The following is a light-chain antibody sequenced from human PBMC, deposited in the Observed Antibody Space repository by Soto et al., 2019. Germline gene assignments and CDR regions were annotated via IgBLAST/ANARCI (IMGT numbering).Light chain of an antibody. CDR2: AAS. Sequence: DIQMTQSPSSLSASVGDRVTITCRASQSISSYLNWYQQKPGKAPKLLIYAASSLQSGVPSRFSGSGSGTDFTLTISSLRPEDFATYYCQQSYSTFWWTFGQGTKVEIK. J-gene: IGKJ1*01. CDR3: QQSYSTFWWT. V-gene: IGKV1-39*01. CDR1: QSISSY.